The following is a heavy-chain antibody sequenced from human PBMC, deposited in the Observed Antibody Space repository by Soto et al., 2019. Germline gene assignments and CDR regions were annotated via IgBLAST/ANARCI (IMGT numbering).Heavy chain of an antibody. CDR1: GFTFSRDW. CDR2: ISQDGSEK. CDR3: ARSIY. Sequence: GGSLRLSCAVSGFTFSRDWMSWVRQATGKGPEWVASISQDGSEKYYVDSVKDRFSISRDNAKNSLYLQMNSLRAEDTALYYCARSIYWGQGTLVTVSS. J-gene: IGHJ4*02. V-gene: IGHV3-7*01.